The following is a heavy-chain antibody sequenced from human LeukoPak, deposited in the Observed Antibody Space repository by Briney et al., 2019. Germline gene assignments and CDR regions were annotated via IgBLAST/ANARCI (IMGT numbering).Heavy chain of an antibody. V-gene: IGHV4-59*08. J-gene: IGHJ4*02. CDR1: GGSISSYF. D-gene: IGHD6-19*01. CDR2: IYYSGST. CDR3: ARIDRAVAGTIDY. Sequence: SETLSLTCTVSGGSISSYFWSWIRQPPVKGLEWIGYIYYSGSTNYNPSLKSRVTMSVDTSKNQFSLKLSSVTAADTAVYYCARIDRAVAGTIDYWGQGTLVTVSS.